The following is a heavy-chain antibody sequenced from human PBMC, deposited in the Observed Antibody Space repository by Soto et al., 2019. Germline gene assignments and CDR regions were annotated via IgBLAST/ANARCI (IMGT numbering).Heavy chain of an antibody. Sequence: SETLSLTCTVSGGSISSSSYYWGWIRQPPGKGLEWIGSIYYSGSTYYNPSLKSRLTISVDTSKNQFSLKLSSVTAADTAVYYCARQVVVVVAATSDWFDPWGQGTLVTVSS. D-gene: IGHD2-15*01. CDR1: GGSISSSSYY. J-gene: IGHJ5*02. V-gene: IGHV4-39*01. CDR3: ARQVVVVVAATSDWFDP. CDR2: IYYSGST.